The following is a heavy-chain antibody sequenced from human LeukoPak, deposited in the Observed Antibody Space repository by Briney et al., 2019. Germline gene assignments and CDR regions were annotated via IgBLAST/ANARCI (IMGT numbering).Heavy chain of an antibody. J-gene: IGHJ4*02. CDR2: IYYSGTT. Sequence: SETLSLTCTVSGGSISSSSYYWGWIRQPPGKGLEWIGSIYYSGTTYYNPSLKSRATISVDTSKNQFSLKLSSVTAADTAVYYCASYGVGSYKSSAMPMYYFDYWGQGTLVTVSS. D-gene: IGHD3-10*01. V-gene: IGHV4-39*07. CDR1: GGSISSSSYY. CDR3: ASYGVGSYKSSAMPMYYFDY.